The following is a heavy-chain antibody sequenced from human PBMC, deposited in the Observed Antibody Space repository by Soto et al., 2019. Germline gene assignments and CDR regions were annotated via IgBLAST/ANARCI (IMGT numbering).Heavy chain of an antibody. CDR2: ISAYNGNT. Sequence: ASVKVSCKASGYTFTSCGISWVRQAPGQGLEWMGWISAYNGNTNYAQKLQGRVTMTTDTSTSTAYMELRSLRSDDTAVYYCARDVDVLLWFGELQGYYYGMDVWGQGTTVTVSS. V-gene: IGHV1-18*01. D-gene: IGHD3-10*01. CDR3: ARDVDVLLWFGELQGYYYGMDV. CDR1: GYTFTSCG. J-gene: IGHJ6*02.